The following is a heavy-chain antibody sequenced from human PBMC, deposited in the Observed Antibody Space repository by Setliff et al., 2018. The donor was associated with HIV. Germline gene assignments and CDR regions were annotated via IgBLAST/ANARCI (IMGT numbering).Heavy chain of an antibody. Sequence: ASVKVSCKASGYTFTGHYLHWVRQAPGQGLEWLGWVNPNSGDAIYAQNFQGRVTMTRDTSISAAYMELRGLRSDDTAVYYCARNFGLSPSGKYYYYYGMDIWGQGTTVTV. CDR3: ARNFGLSPSGKYYYYYGMDI. D-gene: IGHD3-10*01. CDR1: GYTFTGHY. J-gene: IGHJ6*02. V-gene: IGHV1-2*02. CDR2: VNPNSGDA.